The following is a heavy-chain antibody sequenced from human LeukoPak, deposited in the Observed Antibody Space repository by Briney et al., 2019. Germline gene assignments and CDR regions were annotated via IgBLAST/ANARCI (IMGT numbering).Heavy chain of an antibody. D-gene: IGHD3-10*01. J-gene: IGHJ4*02. Sequence: SETLSLTCTVSGGSISSYYWSWIRQPPGKGLEWIGYIYYSGSTNYNPSLKSRVTISVDTSKNQFSLKLSSVTAADTAVYYCARGKFGELFRVWGQGTLVTVSS. V-gene: IGHV4-59*01. CDR1: GGSISSYY. CDR3: ARGKFGELFRV. CDR2: IYYSGST.